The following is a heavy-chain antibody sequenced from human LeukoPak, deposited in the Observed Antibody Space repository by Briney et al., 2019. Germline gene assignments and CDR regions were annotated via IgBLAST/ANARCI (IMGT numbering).Heavy chain of an antibody. CDR3: ARDYGYGSGSYDY. D-gene: IGHD3-10*01. J-gene: IGHJ4*02. V-gene: IGHV3-30*03. CDR2: ISYDGSNE. CDR1: GFTFSSYG. Sequence: PGGSLRLSCAASGFTFSSYGIHWVRQAPGEGLEWVAYISYDGSNEFYADSVKGRFTLSRDNSQNTVYLQMNSLRAEDTAVYYCARDYGYGSGSYDYWGQGTLVTVSS.